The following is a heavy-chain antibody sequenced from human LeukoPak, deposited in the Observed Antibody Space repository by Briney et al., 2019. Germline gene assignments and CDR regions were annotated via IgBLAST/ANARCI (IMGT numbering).Heavy chain of an antibody. V-gene: IGHV4-30-2*01. CDR3: ARHYGEYYDILTGYCHFDY. Sequence: PSQTLSLTFADSGGSISSGGYSWSWIRQPPGKGLGWIGYIYHSGSTYYDPSVKSRVTISVHRSKNQFSLKLSSVTAADTAVYYCARHYGEYYDILTGYCHFDYWGQGTLVTVSS. D-gene: IGHD3-9*01. CDR2: IYHSGST. J-gene: IGHJ4*02. CDR1: GGSISSGGYS.